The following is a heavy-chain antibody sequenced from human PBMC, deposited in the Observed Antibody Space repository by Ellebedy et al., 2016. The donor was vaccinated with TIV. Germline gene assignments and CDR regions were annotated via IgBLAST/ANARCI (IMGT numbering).Heavy chain of an antibody. Sequence: PGGSLRLSCAASGFTFSQYAMHWVRQAPGKGLDWVALISYDGGISKYYSDSVKGRFTISRDNSKSTLYLQMNSLRAEDTAVYYCARDIPQRPNPARFDPWGQGTLVTVSS. D-gene: IGHD1-1*01. CDR2: ISYDGGISK. J-gene: IGHJ5*02. V-gene: IGHV3-30-3*01. CDR3: ARDIPQRPNPARFDP. CDR1: GFTFSQYA.